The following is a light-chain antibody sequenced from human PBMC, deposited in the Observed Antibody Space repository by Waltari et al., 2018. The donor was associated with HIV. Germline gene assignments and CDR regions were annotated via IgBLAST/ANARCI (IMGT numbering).Light chain of an antibody. Sequence: QSALTQPRSVSGSPGQSVTISCTGTSSDVGAYNYVSLYQQHPEHPGNAPKLMISVVSKRPSGVPDRFSGSKSGNTASLTISGLQAEDEADYHCCSYAGSYTWVFGGGTKLTVL. J-gene: IGLJ3*02. V-gene: IGLV2-11*01. CDR3: CSYAGSYTWV. CDR1: SSDVGAYNY. CDR2: VVS.